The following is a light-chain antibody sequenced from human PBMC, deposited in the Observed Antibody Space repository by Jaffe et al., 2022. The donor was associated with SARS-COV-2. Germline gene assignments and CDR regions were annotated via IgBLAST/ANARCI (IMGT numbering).Light chain of an antibody. J-gene: IGLJ2*01. Sequence: QSVLTQPPSVSAAAGQKVTISCSGSSSNIGNNYVSWYQQLPGAAPKLLIYDNNQRPAGIPDRFSGSRSGTSATLGITGLQTGDEAEYFCGAWDRSLSAGVFGGGTKLTVL. V-gene: IGLV1-51*01. CDR1: SSNIGNNY. CDR3: GAWDRSLSAGV. CDR2: DNN.